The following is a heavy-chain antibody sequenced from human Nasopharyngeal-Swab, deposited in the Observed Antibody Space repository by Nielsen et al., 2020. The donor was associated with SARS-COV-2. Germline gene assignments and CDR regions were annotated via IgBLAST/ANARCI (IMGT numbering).Heavy chain of an antibody. D-gene: IGHD5-18*01. V-gene: IGHV4-39*01. CDR3: ASLNVDTAMVPDY. Sequence: RQMPGKGLEWIGSIYYSGSTYYSPSLKSRVTISVDTSKNQFSLKLSSVTAADTAVYYCASLNVDTAMVPDYWGQGTLVTVSS. CDR2: IYYSGST. J-gene: IGHJ4*02.